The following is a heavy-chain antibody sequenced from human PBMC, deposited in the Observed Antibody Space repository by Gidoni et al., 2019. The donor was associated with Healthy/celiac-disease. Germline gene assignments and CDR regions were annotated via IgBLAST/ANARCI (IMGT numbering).Heavy chain of an antibody. Sequence: QVKLVESGGGVVQPGRSLRRSCAASGFTFSSDGMHWVRQAPGKGLEWVACIWYDGSNKYYADSVKGRFTISRDNSKNTLYLQMNSLRAEDTAVYYCARDLPAMVFWGQGTLVTVSS. D-gene: IGHD5-18*01. V-gene: IGHV3-33*01. CDR2: IWYDGSNK. CDR1: GFTFSSDG. CDR3: ARDLPAMVF. J-gene: IGHJ4*02.